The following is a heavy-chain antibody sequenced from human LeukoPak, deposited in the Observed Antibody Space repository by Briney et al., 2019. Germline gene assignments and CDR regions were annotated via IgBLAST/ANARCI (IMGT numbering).Heavy chain of an antibody. Sequence: TSETLSLTCTVSGGSISSYYWSWIRQPPGKGLEWIGYIYYSGSTNYNPSLKSRVTISVDRSKNQFSLKLSSVTAADTAVYYCARDTSAASSSSDYWGQGTLVTVSS. CDR2: IYYSGST. V-gene: IGHV4-59*12. CDR3: ARDTSAASSSSDY. J-gene: IGHJ4*02. D-gene: IGHD6-6*01. CDR1: GGSISSYY.